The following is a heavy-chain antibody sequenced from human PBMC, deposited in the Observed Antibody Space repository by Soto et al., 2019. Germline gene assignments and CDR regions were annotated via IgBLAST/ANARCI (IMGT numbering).Heavy chain of an antibody. J-gene: IGHJ6*02. V-gene: IGHV3-30-3*01. CDR2: ISYDGSNK. Sequence: QVQLVESGGGVVQPGRSLRLSCAASGFTFSSYAMHWVRQAPGKGLEWVAVISYDGSNKYYADSVKGRFTISRDNSKNTLYLQMNSLRAEDTDVYYCARYMGHRYGYSDYYYYYCMHVWGQGTTVTVSS. CDR3: ARYMGHRYGYSDYYYYYCMHV. CDR1: GFTFSSYA. D-gene: IGHD5-18*01.